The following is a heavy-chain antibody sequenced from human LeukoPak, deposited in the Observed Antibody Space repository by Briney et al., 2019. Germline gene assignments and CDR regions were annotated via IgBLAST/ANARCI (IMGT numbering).Heavy chain of an antibody. CDR1: GGSISSYY. Sequence: SETLSLTCTVSGGSISSYYWSWIRQPPGKGLEWIGYIYYSGGTNYNPSLESRVTISVDTSKNQFSLKLSSVTAADTAVYYCARLNSGSYYYYGMDVWGQGTTVTVSS. D-gene: IGHD1-26*01. CDR3: ARLNSGSYYYYGMDV. V-gene: IGHV4-59*08. J-gene: IGHJ6*02. CDR2: IYYSGGT.